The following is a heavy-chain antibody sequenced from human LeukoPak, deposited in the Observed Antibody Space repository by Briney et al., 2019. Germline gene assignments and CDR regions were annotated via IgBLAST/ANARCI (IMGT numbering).Heavy chain of an antibody. CDR3: ARGMGFWSGYVVY. D-gene: IGHD3-3*01. Sequence: PETLSPTPALSMGSFCGYTWSSISATPGKRLERIGEINHSGSTNYNPSLKSRVTISVDTSKNQFSLKLSSVTAADTAVYYCARGMGFWSGYVVYWGQGTLVTVSS. J-gene: IGHJ4*02. V-gene: IGHV4-34*01. CDR1: MGSFCGYT. CDR2: INHSGST.